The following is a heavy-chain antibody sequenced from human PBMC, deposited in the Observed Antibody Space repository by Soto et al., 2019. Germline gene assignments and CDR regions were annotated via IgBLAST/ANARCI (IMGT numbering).Heavy chain of an antibody. Sequence: QVQLQQWGAGLLKPSETLSLTCAVYGGSFSGYYWSWIRQPPGKGLEWIGEINHSGSTNYNPSLKSRFTISVDTSKNQFSLKLSSVTAADTAVYYCARGSNQLLYGMDVWGQGTTVTVSS. V-gene: IGHV4-34*01. J-gene: IGHJ6*02. CDR1: GGSFSGYY. CDR2: INHSGST. CDR3: ARGSNQLLYGMDV. D-gene: IGHD2-2*01.